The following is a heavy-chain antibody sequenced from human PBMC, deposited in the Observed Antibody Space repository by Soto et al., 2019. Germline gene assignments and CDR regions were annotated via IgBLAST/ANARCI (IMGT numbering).Heavy chain of an antibody. CDR2: SRNRAKSYTT. Sequence: GGSLRLSCAASGFTFSDHYMDWVRRAPGKGLEWVGRSRNRAKSYTTEYAASVTGRFIISRDDSENSLYLQMNSLKTEDTAVYYCARAMTTVTNHYMDVWGKGTTVTVSS. CDR3: ARAMTTVTNHYMDV. V-gene: IGHV3-72*01. J-gene: IGHJ6*03. D-gene: IGHD4-17*01. CDR1: GFTFSDHY.